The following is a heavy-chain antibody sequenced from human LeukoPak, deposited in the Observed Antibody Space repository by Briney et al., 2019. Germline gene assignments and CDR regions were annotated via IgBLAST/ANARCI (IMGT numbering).Heavy chain of an antibody. J-gene: IGHJ6*02. CDR2: ISYDGSNK. D-gene: IGHD3-10*01. CDR3: AREKLLWFGSLYGMDA. Sequence: PGGSLRLSCAASGVTFSSYAMHWVRQAPGKGLEWVAVISYDGSNKYYADSVKGRFTISRDNSKNTLYLQMNSLRAEDTAVYYCAREKLLWFGSLYGMDAWGQGTTVTVSS. V-gene: IGHV3-30-3*01. CDR1: GVTFSSYA.